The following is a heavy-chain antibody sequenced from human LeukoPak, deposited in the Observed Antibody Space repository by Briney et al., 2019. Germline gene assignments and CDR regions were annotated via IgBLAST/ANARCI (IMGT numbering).Heavy chain of an antibody. CDR2: ISDSGGRT. D-gene: IGHD3-10*01. CDR1: GLTLSNYC. J-gene: IGHJ4*02. Sequence: GGSLRLSCAVSGLTLSNYCMSWVRQAPGKGLEWVAGISDSGGRTNNADSVKGRLTISRDNPKNTLYLQTNSLRAEDTAVYFCAKRGVVIRVILVGFHKEAYYFDSWGQGALVTVSS. CDR3: AKRGVVIRVILVGFHKEAYYFDS. V-gene: IGHV3-23*01.